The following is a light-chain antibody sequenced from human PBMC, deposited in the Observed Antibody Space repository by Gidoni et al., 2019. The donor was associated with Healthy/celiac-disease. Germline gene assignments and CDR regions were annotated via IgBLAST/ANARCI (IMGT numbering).Light chain of an antibody. V-gene: IGKV3-20*01. J-gene: IGKJ1*01. CDR3: QQYGSSPWT. Sequence: ELVLTQSPGTLSLSPGESATLSCRASQSVISSYLAWYQQKPGQAPRLLIYGASSRATGIPDRFSGSGSGTDFTLTISRLEPEDFAVYYCQQYGSSPWTFGQGTKVEIK. CDR2: GAS. CDR1: QSVISSY.